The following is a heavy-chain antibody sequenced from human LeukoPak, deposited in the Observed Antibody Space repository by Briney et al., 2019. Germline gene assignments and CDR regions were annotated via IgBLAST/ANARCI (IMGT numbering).Heavy chain of an antibody. V-gene: IGHV1-8*01. CDR1: GYTFTSYG. CDR2: MNPNSGNT. Sequence: ASVKVSCKASGYTFTSYGINWVRQATGQGLEWMGWMNPNSGNTGYAQKFQGRVTMTRNTSISTAYMELSSLRSEDTAVYYCARALKVSQWLGRYYYYMDVWGKGTTVTVSS. J-gene: IGHJ6*03. CDR3: ARALKVSQWLGRYYYYMDV. D-gene: IGHD6-19*01.